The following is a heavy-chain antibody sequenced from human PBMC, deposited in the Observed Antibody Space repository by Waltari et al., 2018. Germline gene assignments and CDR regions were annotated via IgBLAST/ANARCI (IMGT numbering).Heavy chain of an antibody. CDR2: IYHSGTT. J-gene: IGHJ6*02. V-gene: IGHV4-38-2*02. CDR3: ARDQRFLESLYPYYYALDA. CDR1: NFYISDGYY. Sequence: QVQLQESGPGLVKPSETLSLTCAVSNFYISDGYYWGWIRQSTGKGLEWIGSIYHSGTTHYNPSLESRVTISVDRSRNQFSLKVTSVSAADAAVYFCARDQRFLESLYPYYYALDAWGRGITVTVSS. D-gene: IGHD3-3*01.